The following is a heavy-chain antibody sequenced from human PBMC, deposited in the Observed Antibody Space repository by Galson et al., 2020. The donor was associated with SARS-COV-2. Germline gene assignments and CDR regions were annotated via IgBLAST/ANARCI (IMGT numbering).Heavy chain of an antibody. CDR3: TRLCRNGFDAAVGPFDF. V-gene: IGHV3-20*04. D-gene: IGHD2-8*01. CDR2: INWSGARK. Sequence: GGSMRLSCAASGFTFADFGMSWVRDVPGNGLEWVCGINWSGARKGYADSVKGRLSISRDNAGNSTYLQMNRLRAEDTALYYCTRLCRNGFDAAVGPFDFCGQGTIFTVSS. CDR1: GFTFADFG. J-gene: IGHJ3*01.